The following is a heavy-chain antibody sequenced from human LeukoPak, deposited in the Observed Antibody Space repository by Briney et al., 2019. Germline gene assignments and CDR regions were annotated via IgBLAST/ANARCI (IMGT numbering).Heavy chain of an antibody. CDR2: IYHSGST. CDR3: ARLVGAKDWFDP. D-gene: IGHD1-26*01. J-gene: IGHJ5*02. CDR1: GYSISSGYY. Sequence: SETLSLTCAVSGYSISSGYYWGWIRQPPGKGLEWIGSIYHSGSTYYNPSLKSRVTISVDTSTNQFSLKLSSVTAADTAVYYCARLVGAKDWFDPGGQGTLVTVSS. V-gene: IGHV4-38-2*01.